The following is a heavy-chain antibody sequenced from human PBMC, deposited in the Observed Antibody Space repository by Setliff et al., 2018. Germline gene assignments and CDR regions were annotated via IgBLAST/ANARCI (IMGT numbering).Heavy chain of an antibody. Sequence: PSETLSLTCAVSNHSLSSDYYWGWIRQSPGKQLEWIGNIFQSGITFYNPSLKSRVTISLDPSQNQFSLKLRSVTAADTAVYFCARVGGLLVATMPFDYWGPGTLVTVSS. CDR2: IFQSGIT. D-gene: IGHD5-12*01. CDR3: ARVGGLLVATMPFDY. CDR1: NHSLSSDYY. V-gene: IGHV4-38-2*01. J-gene: IGHJ4*02.